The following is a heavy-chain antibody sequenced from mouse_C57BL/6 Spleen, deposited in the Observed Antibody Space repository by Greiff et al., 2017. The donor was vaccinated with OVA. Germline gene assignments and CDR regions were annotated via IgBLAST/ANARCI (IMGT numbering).Heavy chain of an antibody. D-gene: IGHD1-1*01. Sequence: DVHLVESGGGLVKPGGSLKLSCAASGFTFSSYAMSWVRQTPEKRLEWVATISDGGSYTYYPDNVKGRFTISRDNAKNNLYLQMSHLKSEDTAMYYCASSYGSSYSYWGQGTTLTVSS. CDR3: ASSYGSSYSY. V-gene: IGHV5-4*01. J-gene: IGHJ2*01. CDR2: ISDGGSYT. CDR1: GFTFSSYA.